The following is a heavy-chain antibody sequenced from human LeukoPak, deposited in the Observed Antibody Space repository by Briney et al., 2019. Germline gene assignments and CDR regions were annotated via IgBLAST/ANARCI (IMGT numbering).Heavy chain of an antibody. CDR1: GFTFSSYE. V-gene: IGHV3-48*03. CDR3: AELGITMIGGV. CDR2: ISSSGSTI. D-gene: IGHD3-10*02. J-gene: IGHJ6*04. Sequence: GGSLRLSCAASGFTFSSYEMNWVRQAPGKGLEWVSYISSSGSTIYYADSMKGRFTISRDNDKNSLYLQMNSLRAEDTAVYYCAELGITMIGGVWGKGTTVTISS.